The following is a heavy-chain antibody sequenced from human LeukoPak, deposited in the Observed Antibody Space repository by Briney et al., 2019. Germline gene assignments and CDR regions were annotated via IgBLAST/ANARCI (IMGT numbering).Heavy chain of an antibody. CDR2: ISYDGSNK. V-gene: IGHV3-30-3*01. Sequence: GGSLRLSCAASGFTFSSYAMHWVRQAPGKGLEWVAVISYDGSNKYYADSVKGRFTISRDNSKNTLYLQMNSLRAEDTAVYYCARDRPPYNWNPRWFDPWGQGTLVTVSS. J-gene: IGHJ5*02. CDR3: ARDRPPYNWNPRWFDP. D-gene: IGHD1-20*01. CDR1: GFTFSSYA.